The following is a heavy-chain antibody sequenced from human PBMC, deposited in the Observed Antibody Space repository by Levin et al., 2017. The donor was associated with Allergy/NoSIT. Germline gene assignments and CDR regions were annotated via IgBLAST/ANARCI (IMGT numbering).Heavy chain of an antibody. D-gene: IGHD5-12*01. V-gene: IGHV3-33*01. CDR2: IWDDGYKK. Sequence: GESLKISCAASGFTFSSYGMHWVREAPGKGLEWVAVIWDDGYKKYYADSVKGRFTISSVNSKNTLSLQMNSLRDEATAVYYCARVLRFYYDYYMDVWGKGTTVTVSS. CDR1: GFTFSSYG. J-gene: IGHJ6*03. CDR3: ARVLRFYYDYYMDV.